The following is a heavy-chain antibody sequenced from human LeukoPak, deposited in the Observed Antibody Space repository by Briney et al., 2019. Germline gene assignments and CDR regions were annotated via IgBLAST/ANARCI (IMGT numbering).Heavy chain of an antibody. J-gene: IGHJ4*02. CDR3: ARSPLRYSNYFDY. CDR1: GYSISSGHY. Sequence: PSETLSLTCAVSGYSISSGHYWGWIRQPPGRGLEWIGSIYHSGSTYYNPSLKSRVTISVDTSKNQFSLKLSSVTAADTAVYYCARSPLRYSNYFDYWGQGTLVTVSS. V-gene: IGHV4-38-2*01. CDR2: IYHSGST. D-gene: IGHD3-9*01.